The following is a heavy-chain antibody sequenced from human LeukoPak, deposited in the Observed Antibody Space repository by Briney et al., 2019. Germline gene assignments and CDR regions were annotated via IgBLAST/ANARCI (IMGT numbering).Heavy chain of an antibody. CDR2: ISAYNGNT. J-gene: IGHJ3*02. V-gene: IGHV1-18*01. D-gene: IGHD3-3*01. Sequence: ASVKVSCKASGYTFTSYGISWVRQAPGQGLEWMGWISAYNGNTNYAQKLQGRVTMTTDTSTSTAYMELRSLRSDDTAVYYRARTSYYDFWSGYRGDAFDIWGQGTMVTVSS. CDR3: ARTSYYDFWSGYRGDAFDI. CDR1: GYTFTSYG.